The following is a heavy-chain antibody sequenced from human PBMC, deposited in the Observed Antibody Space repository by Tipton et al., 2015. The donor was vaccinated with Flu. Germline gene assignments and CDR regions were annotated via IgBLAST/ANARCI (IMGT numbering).Heavy chain of an antibody. D-gene: IGHD7-27*01. J-gene: IGHJ4*02. CDR1: GFTFNRYE. CDR3: ATLTGDDY. Sequence: GSLRLSCAASGFTFNRYEMNWVRQAPGKGLEWVSYISSSGTTTSYADSVMGRFTISRDNAKNSLFLQMNSLRAEDTAVYYCATLTGDDYWGQGTLVTVSS. CDR2: ISSSGTTT. V-gene: IGHV3-48*03.